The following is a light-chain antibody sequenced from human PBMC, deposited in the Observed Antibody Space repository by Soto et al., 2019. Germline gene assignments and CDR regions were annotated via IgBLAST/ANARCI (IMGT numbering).Light chain of an antibody. J-gene: IGLJ1*01. CDR1: SSDVGGYNY. CDR2: DVS. Sequence: QSALTQPASVSGSPGQSITISCTGTSSDVGGYNYVSWYQQHPGKAPKLMIYDVSNRPSGVSNRFSGSKSGNTASLTISGLHAEDEADYYCISYTSSSTLYVFGTGTKLTVL. CDR3: ISYTSSSTLYV. V-gene: IGLV2-14*01.